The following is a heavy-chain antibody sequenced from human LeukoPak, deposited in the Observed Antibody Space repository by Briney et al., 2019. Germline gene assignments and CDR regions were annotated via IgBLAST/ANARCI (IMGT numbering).Heavy chain of an antibody. CDR3: ARYGSSADLDY. CDR1: GGSISNFY. J-gene: IGHJ4*02. V-gene: IGHV4-4*07. D-gene: IGHD6-6*01. Sequence: PSETLSLTCTVSGGSISNFYWSWIRQPAGKGLEWIGRIYTSGSTNYNPSLKSRVTMSVDTSKNQFSLKLSSVTAADTAVYYCARYGSSADLDYWAREPWSPSPQ. CDR2: IYTSGST.